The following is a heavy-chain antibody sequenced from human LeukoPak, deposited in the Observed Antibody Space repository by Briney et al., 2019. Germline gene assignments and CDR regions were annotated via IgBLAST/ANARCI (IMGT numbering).Heavy chain of an antibody. D-gene: IGHD6-19*01. J-gene: IGHJ4*01. CDR2: IHYSGST. Sequence: PSETLSLTCTASGGSISSYYWSWIRQPPGKGLEWIGYIHYSGSTNYNPSLKSRVTISVDTSKKQFSLKVRSLTAADTAVYYCARDRGSGFDYWGQGTLVTVSS. V-gene: IGHV4-59*01. CDR1: GGSISSYY. CDR3: ARDRGSGFDY.